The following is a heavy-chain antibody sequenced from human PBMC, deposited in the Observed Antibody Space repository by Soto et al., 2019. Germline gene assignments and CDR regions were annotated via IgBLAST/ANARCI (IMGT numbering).Heavy chain of an antibody. Sequence: PGGSLRLSCAASGFTFSSYGMHWVRQAPGKGLEWVAVISYDGSNKYYADSVKGRFTISRDNSKNTLYLQMNSLRDEDTAVYYCARYCSGGSCSPTFYYYGMDVWGQGTTVTVSS. D-gene: IGHD2-15*01. V-gene: IGHV3-30*03. CDR2: ISYDGSNK. CDR1: GFTFSSYG. CDR3: ARYCSGGSCSPTFYYYGMDV. J-gene: IGHJ6*02.